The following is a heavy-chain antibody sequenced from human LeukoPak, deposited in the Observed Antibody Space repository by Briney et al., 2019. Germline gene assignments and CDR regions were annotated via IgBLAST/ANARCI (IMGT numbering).Heavy chain of an antibody. CDR1: GFTFSSYG. V-gene: IGHV3-30*18. J-gene: IGHJ4*02. CDR3: AKAGSGSTLDY. CDR2: ISYDGSNK. Sequence: GGSLRLSCAASGFTFSSYGMHWVRQAPGKGLEWVAVISYDGSNKYYADSVKGRFTISRDNSKNTLYLQMNSLRAEDTAVYYCAKAGSGSTLDYWGQGTLVTVSS. D-gene: IGHD3-10*01.